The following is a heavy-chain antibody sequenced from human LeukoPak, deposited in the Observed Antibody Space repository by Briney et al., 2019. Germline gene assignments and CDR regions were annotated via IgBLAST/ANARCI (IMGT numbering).Heavy chain of an antibody. CDR3: ARGTYGDYSVDY. V-gene: IGHV3-48*04. J-gene: IGHJ4*02. CDR1: GFSFNTYS. D-gene: IGHD4-17*01. Sequence: GSLRLSCAASGFSFNTYSMNWVRQAPGKGLEWVSYISGSSSTIYYADFVKGRFTISRDNAKNSLFLQMNSLRVEDTAVYYCARGTYGDYSVDYWGQGTLVTVSS. CDR2: ISGSSSTI.